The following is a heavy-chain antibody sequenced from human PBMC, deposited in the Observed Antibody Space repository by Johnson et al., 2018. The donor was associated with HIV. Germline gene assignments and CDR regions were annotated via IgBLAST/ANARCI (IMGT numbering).Heavy chain of an antibody. CDR3: PRGLQSLIVVITRGAFNI. J-gene: IGHJ3*02. CDR1: GFTVSSNY. CDR2: IYSGGNT. D-gene: IGHD3-22*01. V-gene: IGHV3-53*01. Sequence: VQLVESGGGLIQPGGSLRLSCAASGFTVSSNYMSWVRQAPGRGLEWVSVIYSGGNTYYADSVKGRFTISRDNSKNTLYLQMNSLRVEDTAVSYCPRGLQSLIVVITRGAFNIWGHGTMVTVSS.